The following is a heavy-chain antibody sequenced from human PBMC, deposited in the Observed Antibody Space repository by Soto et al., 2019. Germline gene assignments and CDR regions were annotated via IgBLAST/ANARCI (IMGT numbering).Heavy chain of an antibody. CDR3: AKDMRGDSGSYQFDY. CDR1: GFTFDDYT. Sequence: EVQLVESGGVVVQPGGSLRLSCAASGFTFDDYTMHWVRQAPGKSLEWVSLISWDGGSTYYADSVKGRFTISRDNSKNSLYLQMNSLRTEDTALYYCAKDMRGDSGSYQFDYWGKGTLVTVSS. V-gene: IGHV3-43*01. D-gene: IGHD1-26*01. J-gene: IGHJ4*02. CDR2: ISWDGGST.